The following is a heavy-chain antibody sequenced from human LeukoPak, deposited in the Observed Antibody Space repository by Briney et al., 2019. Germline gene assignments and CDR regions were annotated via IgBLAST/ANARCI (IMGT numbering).Heavy chain of an antibody. D-gene: IGHD2/OR15-2a*01. CDR3: ATDGGSGPFYRYFRN. CDR1: GGSISSYY. V-gene: IGHV4-4*07. Sequence: SETLSLTCTVSGGSISSYYWSWIRQPAGKGLEWIGRIYTSGSTNYNPSLKSRVTMSVDTSKNQFSLKLSSVTAADTAMYYCATDGGSGPFYRYFRNWGQGTLVTVSS. J-gene: IGHJ1*01. CDR2: IYTSGST.